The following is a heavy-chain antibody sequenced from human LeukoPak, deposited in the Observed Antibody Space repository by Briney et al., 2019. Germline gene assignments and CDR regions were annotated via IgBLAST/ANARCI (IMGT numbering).Heavy chain of an antibody. CDR1: GGSISSSSYY. D-gene: IGHD6-6*01. J-gene: IGHJ6*03. CDR3: ARHTWESSSSRSHYYYMDV. CDR2: IYYSGST. Sequence: SETLSLTCTVSGGSISSSSYYWGWIRQPPGKGLEWIGSIYYSGSTYYNPSLKSRVTISVDTSKNQLSLRLSSVTAADTAVYYCARHTWESSSSRSHYYYMDVWGKGTTVTVSS. V-gene: IGHV4-39*01.